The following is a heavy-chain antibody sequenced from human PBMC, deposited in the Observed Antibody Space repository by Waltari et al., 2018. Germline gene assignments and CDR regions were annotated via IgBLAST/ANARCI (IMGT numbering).Heavy chain of an antibody. V-gene: IGHV4-4*02. D-gene: IGHD2-15*01. CDR3: ARDRGRGLYLDT. CDR2: VYSSGRN. Sequence: QLQLHESGPGLVTPSGTLSLRCDVPGDSVSRPYWWRWVRQSPQKGLEGIGQVYSSGRNNYNPSFASRVTITIDTSNNQVSLKVTSATAADTAVYYCARDRGRGLYLDTCGPGTLVTVSP. CDR1: GDSVSRPYW. J-gene: IGHJ5*02.